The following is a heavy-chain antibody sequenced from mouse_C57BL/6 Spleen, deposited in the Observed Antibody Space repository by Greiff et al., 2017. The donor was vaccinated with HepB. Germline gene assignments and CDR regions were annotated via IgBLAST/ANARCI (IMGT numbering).Heavy chain of an antibody. CDR2: IYPGNSDT. J-gene: IGHJ4*01. V-gene: IGHV1-5*01. CDR1: GYTFTSYW. Sequence: EVQLQQSGTVLARPGASVKMSCKTSGYTFTSYWMHWVKQRPGQGLEWIGAIYPGNSDTSYNQKFKGKAKLTAVTSASTAYMELSSLTNEDSAVYYCTRSSYDPVYAMDYWGQGTSVTVSS. CDR3: TRSSYDPVYAMDY. D-gene: IGHD2-3*01.